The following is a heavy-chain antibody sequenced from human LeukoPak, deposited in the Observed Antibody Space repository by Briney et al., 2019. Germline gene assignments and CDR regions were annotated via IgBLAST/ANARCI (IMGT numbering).Heavy chain of an antibody. D-gene: IGHD3-10*01. Sequence: GGSLRLSCAASGFTFSSYGMHWVRQAPGKGLEWVAFIRYDGSNKYYADSVKGRFTISRDNSKNTLYLQMNSLRAEDTAVYYCVKGNVLLWFGESDRSYFDYWGQGTLVTVSS. V-gene: IGHV3-30*02. J-gene: IGHJ4*02. CDR2: IRYDGSNK. CDR1: GFTFSSYG. CDR3: VKGNVLLWFGESDRSYFDY.